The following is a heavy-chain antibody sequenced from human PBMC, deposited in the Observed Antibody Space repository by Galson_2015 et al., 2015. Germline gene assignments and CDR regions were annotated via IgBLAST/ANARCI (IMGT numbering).Heavy chain of an antibody. CDR1: GFTFTSSA. CDR3: AADPSYYDFWSGYFPGY. J-gene: IGHJ4*02. V-gene: IGHV1-58*01. CDR2: IVVGSGNT. Sequence: VKVSCKASGFTFTSSAVQWVRQARGQRLEWIGWIVVGSGNTNYAQKFQERVTITRDMSTSTAYMELSSLRSEDTAVYYCAADPSYYDFWSGYFPGYWGQGTLVTVSS. D-gene: IGHD3-3*01.